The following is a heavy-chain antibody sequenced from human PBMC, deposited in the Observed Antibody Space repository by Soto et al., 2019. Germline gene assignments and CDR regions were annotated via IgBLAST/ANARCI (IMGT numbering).Heavy chain of an antibody. Sequence: QVQLVESGGGAVQPGESLRLSCVASGFDFTYYAMHWVRQAPGKGLESVAVMSSDGSKIHHTDSVKGRFTISRDNSKNTLYLHMNRLRKEDTAVYFCAKDEGVGGTLGLFDYWGQGTLVSVSS. CDR2: MSSDGSKI. CDR1: GFDFTYYA. J-gene: IGHJ4*02. V-gene: IGHV3-30*18. CDR3: AKDEGVGGTLGLFDY. D-gene: IGHD1-26*01.